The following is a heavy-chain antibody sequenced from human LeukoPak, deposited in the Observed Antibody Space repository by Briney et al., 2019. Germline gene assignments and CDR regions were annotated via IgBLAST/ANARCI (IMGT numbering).Heavy chain of an antibody. Sequence: GASVKVSCKASGYTFTSYAMHWVRQAPGQRPEWMGWINAGNGNTKYSQKFQGRVTITRDTSASTAYMELSSLRSEDTAVYYCARVAFGELLPDYWGQGTLVTVSS. V-gene: IGHV1-3*01. D-gene: IGHD1-26*01. CDR3: ARVAFGELLPDY. J-gene: IGHJ4*02. CDR1: GYTFTSYA. CDR2: INAGNGNT.